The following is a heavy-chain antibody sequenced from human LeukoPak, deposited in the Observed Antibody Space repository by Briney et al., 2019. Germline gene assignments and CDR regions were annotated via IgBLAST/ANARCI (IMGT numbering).Heavy chain of an antibody. J-gene: IGHJ4*02. V-gene: IGHV3-23*01. Sequence: QPGGSLRLSCAASGFTFSSYAMSWVRQAPGKGLEWVSAISGSGGSTYYADSVKGRFTISRDNSKNTLYLQMYSLRAEDTAVYYCAKDEMYYYDSSGYYGFDYWGQGTLVTVSS. CDR3: AKDEMYYYDSSGYYGFDY. D-gene: IGHD3-22*01. CDR1: GFTFSSYA. CDR2: ISGSGGST.